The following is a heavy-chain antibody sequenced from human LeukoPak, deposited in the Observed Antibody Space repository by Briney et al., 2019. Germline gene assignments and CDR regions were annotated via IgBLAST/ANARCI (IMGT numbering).Heavy chain of an antibody. Sequence: GRSLRLSCAASGFTFSSYAMHWVRQAPGKGLEWVAVISYDGSNKYYADSVKGRFTISRDNSKNTLYLQMNSLRAEDTAVYYCASYYDYVWGSPPGDAFDIWGQGTMVTVSS. J-gene: IGHJ3*02. CDR3: ASYYDYVWGSPPGDAFDI. CDR1: GFTFSSYA. D-gene: IGHD3-16*01. V-gene: IGHV3-30-3*01. CDR2: ISYDGSNK.